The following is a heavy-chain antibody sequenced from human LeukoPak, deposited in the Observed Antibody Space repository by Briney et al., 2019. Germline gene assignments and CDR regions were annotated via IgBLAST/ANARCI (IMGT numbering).Heavy chain of an antibody. CDR1: GFTFSSYG. Sequence: GGSLRLSCAASGFTFSSYGMSWVRQAPGKGLEWVSAISGSGGSTYYADSVKGRFTISGDNAKNSLYLQMNSLRAEDTALYYCAKDGTYYYDSSGYWGYFDYWGQGTLVTVSS. J-gene: IGHJ4*02. CDR2: ISGSGGST. CDR3: AKDGTYYYDSSGYWGYFDY. V-gene: IGHV3-23*01. D-gene: IGHD3-22*01.